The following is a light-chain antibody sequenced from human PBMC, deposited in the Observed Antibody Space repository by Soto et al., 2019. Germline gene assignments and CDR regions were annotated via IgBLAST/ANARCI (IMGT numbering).Light chain of an antibody. J-gene: IGKJ4*01. CDR1: QSISSW. Sequence: DIQMNPSPSTPSSSVGERGHITFRASQSISSWLAWYQQKPGKAPKLLIYKASGLESGVPSRFSGSGSGTDFTLTISSLQPDDFATYYCQQHNSYSPLTFGRGTKVDIK. CDR2: KAS. V-gene: IGKV1-5*03. CDR3: QQHNSYSPLT.